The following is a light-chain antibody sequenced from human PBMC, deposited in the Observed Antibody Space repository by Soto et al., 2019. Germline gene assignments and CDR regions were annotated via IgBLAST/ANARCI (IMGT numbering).Light chain of an antibody. Sequence: QSALTQPASVSGSHGQSITISCTGTGSNVGGYNFVSWFQHHPGKAPKLIIFDVSSRPSGVSDRFSGSKSGNTASLTISGLQAEDEADYYCSSYTTSSTYLFGGGTKVTVL. V-gene: IGLV2-14*03. CDR2: DVS. CDR1: GSNVGGYNF. CDR3: SSYTTSSTYL. J-gene: IGLJ2*01.